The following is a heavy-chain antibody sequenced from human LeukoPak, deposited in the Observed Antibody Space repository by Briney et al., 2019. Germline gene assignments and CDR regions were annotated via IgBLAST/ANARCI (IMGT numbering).Heavy chain of an antibody. D-gene: IGHD3-10*01. CDR3: ARVSTMVYYYYGMDV. J-gene: IGHJ6*02. Sequence: GGSLRLSCAASGFTFSSYGMHWVRQAPGKGLEWVAVIWYDGSNKYYADSVKGRFTISRDNSKNTLYLQMNSLRAEDTAVYYCARVSTMVYYYYGMDVWGQGTTVTVSS. CDR2: IWYDGSNK. CDR1: GFTFSSYG. V-gene: IGHV3-33*01.